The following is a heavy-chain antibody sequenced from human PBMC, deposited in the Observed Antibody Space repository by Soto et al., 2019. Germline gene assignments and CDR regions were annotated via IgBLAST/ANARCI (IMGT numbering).Heavy chain of an antibody. CDR1: GGSISNYY. D-gene: IGHD6-19*01. CDR2: IYYSGNT. CDR3: ARGAVAGTGLNLFDP. Sequence: QVQLQESGPGLVKPSETLSLTCTVSGGSISNYYWTWIRQPPGKGLEWIGYIYYSGNTNYNPSLKRRVTISLDTSKPQLSLKVSSVTAADTAVYYCARGAVAGTGLNLFDPWGQGTLVTVSS. J-gene: IGHJ5*02. V-gene: IGHV4-59*01.